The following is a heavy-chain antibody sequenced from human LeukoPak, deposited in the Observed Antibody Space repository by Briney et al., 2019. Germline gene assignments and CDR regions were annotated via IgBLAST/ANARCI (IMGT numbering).Heavy chain of an antibody. CDR1: GFPFSSYA. V-gene: IGHV3-23*01. CDR3: AKDKYIVVVPAAVFDY. CDR2: FSGSGGST. J-gene: IGHJ4*02. D-gene: IGHD2-2*01. Sequence: TGGSLRLSCEASGFPFSSYAMSWVRQSPGKVLDWVSAFSGSGGSTYYADSVKGRFTISRDNSKNTLYLQMNSLRAEDTAVYYCAKDKYIVVVPAAVFDYWGQGTLVTVSS.